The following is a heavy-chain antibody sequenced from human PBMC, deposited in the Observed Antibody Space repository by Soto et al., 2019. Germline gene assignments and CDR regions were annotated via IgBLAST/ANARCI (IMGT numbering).Heavy chain of an antibody. Sequence: QVQLQESGPGLVKPSETLSLTCSVSGGSISTYYWSWIRQPPGKGLEWIGYIHSSGSTSYSPSFKSRVTISVDTSKNQFSLKVYSVTAADTAVYYCAREKVQGVTHYMFDYWGQGTLVTVSS. CDR3: AREKVQGVTHYMFDY. CDR2: IHSSGST. J-gene: IGHJ4*02. CDR1: GGSISTYY. V-gene: IGHV4-59*01. D-gene: IGHD3-10*01.